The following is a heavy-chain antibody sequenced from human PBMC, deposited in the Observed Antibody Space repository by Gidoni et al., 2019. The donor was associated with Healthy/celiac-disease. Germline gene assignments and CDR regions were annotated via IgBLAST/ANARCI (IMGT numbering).Heavy chain of an antibody. J-gene: IGHJ4*02. V-gene: IGHV3-7*01. Sequence: EVQLVESGGGLVQPGGSLRLSCAASGFTFSSYWMSWVRQAPGKGLEWVANIKQDGSEKYYVDSVKGRFTISRDXAKXXLYLXMNSXRXEDTAVYYCASINEEIVEDYWGQGTLVTVSS. CDR2: IKQDGSEK. CDR1: GFTFSSYW. CDR3: ASINEEIVEDY. D-gene: IGHD1-26*01.